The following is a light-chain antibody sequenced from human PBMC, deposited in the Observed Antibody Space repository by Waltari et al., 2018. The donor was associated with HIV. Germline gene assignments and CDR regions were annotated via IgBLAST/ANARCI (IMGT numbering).Light chain of an antibody. Sequence: QSVLTQPSSASGTPGQRVTMSCSGTSGNIGSNSVDWCQQFPGTAPKLIIFRSAERPSGVPDPFSGAKSGAAATLSISGLRAEDEGIYYCATWDDLLSGRVFGGGTKLGVL. CDR2: RSA. CDR3: ATWDDLLSGRV. J-gene: IGLJ3*02. V-gene: IGLV1-47*01. CDR1: SGNIGSNS.